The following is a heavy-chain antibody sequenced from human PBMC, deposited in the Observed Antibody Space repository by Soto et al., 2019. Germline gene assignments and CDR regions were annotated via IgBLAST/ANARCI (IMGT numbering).Heavy chain of an antibody. CDR2: IYYSGST. J-gene: IGHJ6*02. Sequence: SETLSLTCTVSGGSISSGGYYWSWIRQHPGKGLEWIGYIYYSGSTYYNPSLKSRVTISVDTSKNQFSLKLSSVTAADTAVYYCARDLSSSSSYYYYYYGMDVWGQGTTVTVSS. CDR3: ARDLSSSSSYYYYYYGMDV. D-gene: IGHD6-6*01. V-gene: IGHV4-31*03. CDR1: GGSISSGGYY.